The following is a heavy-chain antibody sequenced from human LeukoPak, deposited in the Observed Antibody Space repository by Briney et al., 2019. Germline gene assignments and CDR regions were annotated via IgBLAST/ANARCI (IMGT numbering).Heavy chain of an antibody. CDR1: GFTFSSYS. D-gene: IGHD2-21*02. J-gene: IGHJ3*02. CDR3: ARELAYCGGDCYSWRLNAFDI. CDR2: ISSSSSYI. Sequence: GGSLRLSCAASGFTFSSYSMNWVRQAPGKGLEWVSSISSSSSYIYYADSVKGRFTISRDNAKNSLYLQMNSLRAEDTALYYCARELAYCGGDCYSWRLNAFDIWGQGTMVTVSS. V-gene: IGHV3-21*04.